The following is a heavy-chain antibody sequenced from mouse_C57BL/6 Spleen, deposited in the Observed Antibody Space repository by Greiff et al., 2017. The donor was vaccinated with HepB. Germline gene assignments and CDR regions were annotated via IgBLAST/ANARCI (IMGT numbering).Heavy chain of an antibody. Sequence: EVKLVESGPELVKPGASVKIPCKASGYTFTDYNMDWVKQSHGKSLEWIGAINPNNGGTIYNQKFKGKATLTVDKSSSTAYMELRSLTSEDTAVYYCARRLRMYYFDYWGQGTTLTVSS. CDR3: ARRLRMYYFDY. J-gene: IGHJ2*01. V-gene: IGHV1-18*01. CDR1: GYTFTDYN. CDR2: INPNNGGT. D-gene: IGHD1-1*01.